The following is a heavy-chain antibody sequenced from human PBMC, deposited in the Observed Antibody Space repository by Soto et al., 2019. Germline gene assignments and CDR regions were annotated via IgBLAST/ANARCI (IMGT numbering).Heavy chain of an antibody. CDR1: GYSFTSYW. Sequence: GESLKISCKGSGYSFTSYWIGWVRQMPGKGLEWMGIIYPGDSDTRYSPSFQGQVTISADKSISTAYLQWSSLKASDTAMYYCARQRYYYDSSGYGLGAFDIWGQGTMVTVSS. CDR3: ARQRYYYDSSGYGLGAFDI. D-gene: IGHD3-22*01. J-gene: IGHJ3*02. CDR2: IYPGDSDT. V-gene: IGHV5-51*01.